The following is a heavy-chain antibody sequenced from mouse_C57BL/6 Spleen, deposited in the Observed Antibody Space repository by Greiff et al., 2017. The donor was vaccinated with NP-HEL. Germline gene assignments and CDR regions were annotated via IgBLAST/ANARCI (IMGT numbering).Heavy chain of an antibody. CDR1: GYTFTSYG. CDR2: IYPRSGNT. CDR3: ARDYSNYCDY. D-gene: IGHD2-5*01. Sequence: QVQLKESGAELARPGASVKLSCKASGYTFTSYGISWVKQRTGQGLEWIGEIYPRSGNTYYNEKFKGKATLTADKSSSTAYMELRSLTSEDSAVYFCARDYSNYCDYWGQGTTLTVSS. J-gene: IGHJ2*01. V-gene: IGHV1-81*01.